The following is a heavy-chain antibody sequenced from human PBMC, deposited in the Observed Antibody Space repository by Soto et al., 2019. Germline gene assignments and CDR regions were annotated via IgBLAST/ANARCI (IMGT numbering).Heavy chain of an antibody. V-gene: IGHV3-11*03. CDR1: GFTFSDYD. CDR3: ARLLGYCTNGVCYIGGYYFDY. J-gene: IGHJ4*02. Sequence: PGGSLRLSCGASGFTFSDYDMSWIRQAPGKGLEWVSYISSSSSYTNYADSVKGRFTISRDNAKNSLYLQMNSLRAEDTAVYYCARLLGYCTNGVCYIGGYYFDYWGQGTLVTVSS. D-gene: IGHD2-8*01. CDR2: ISSSSSYT.